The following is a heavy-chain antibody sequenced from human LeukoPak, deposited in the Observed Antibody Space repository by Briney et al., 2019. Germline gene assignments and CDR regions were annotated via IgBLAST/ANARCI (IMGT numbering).Heavy chain of an antibody. D-gene: IGHD5-24*01. V-gene: IGHV3-30-3*01. CDR3: ARDGSIELDY. CDR1: GFTFSSYA. CDR2: ISYDGSNK. Sequence: GGSLRLSCAASGFTFSSYAMHWVRQAPGKGLEWVAVISYDGSNKYYADSVKGRFTISRDNSKNTLYLQMNSLRDEDTAVYYCARDGSIELDYWGQGTLVTVSS. J-gene: IGHJ4*02.